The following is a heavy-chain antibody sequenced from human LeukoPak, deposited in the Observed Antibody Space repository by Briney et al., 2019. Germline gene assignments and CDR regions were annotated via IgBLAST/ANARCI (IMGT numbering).Heavy chain of an antibody. V-gene: IGHV5-51*01. D-gene: IGHD5-12*01. CDR3: GRVWYSGYEFDY. CDR2: IFPSDSDT. J-gene: IGHJ4*02. CDR1: GYSFINNW. Sequence: GESLKISSKGYGYSFINNWIGWVRQMPGKGLEWMGMIFPSDSDTRYSSYFQGQVTISADKSINTAYLQWNRLKASDTAMYYCGRVWYSGYEFDYWGQGTLVTVSS.